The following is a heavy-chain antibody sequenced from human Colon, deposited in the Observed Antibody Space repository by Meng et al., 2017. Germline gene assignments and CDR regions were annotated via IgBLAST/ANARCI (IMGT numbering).Heavy chain of an antibody. CDR1: GDSISSDIW. Sequence: VQLQEAGPGRGKPSGPLSLTCTVSGDSISSDIWWSWVRQPPGKGLEWIGEVYHRGDTNYNPSLKSRVDISVDKSKNQFYLSLFSVTAADTAVYYCGRDQGRELINHWGQGTLVTVSS. D-gene: IGHD1-7*01. V-gene: IGHV4-4*02. CDR3: GRDQGRELINH. J-gene: IGHJ4*02. CDR2: VYHRGDT.